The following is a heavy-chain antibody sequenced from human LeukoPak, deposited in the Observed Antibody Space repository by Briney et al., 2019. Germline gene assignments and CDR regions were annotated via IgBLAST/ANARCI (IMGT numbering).Heavy chain of an antibody. D-gene: IGHD2-21*02. V-gene: IGHV3-23*01. J-gene: IGHJ4*02. CDR3: ASGHGTTIGTFDY. CDR2: ISGSGSTT. Sequence: PGGSLRLSCAASGFAFSSYAMSWVRQAPGKGLEWVSAISGSGSTTYYTDSVKGRFTISRDNSKNTLYLQMNSLRADDTAVYYCASGHGTTIGTFDYWGQGTLVTVSS. CDR1: GFAFSSYA.